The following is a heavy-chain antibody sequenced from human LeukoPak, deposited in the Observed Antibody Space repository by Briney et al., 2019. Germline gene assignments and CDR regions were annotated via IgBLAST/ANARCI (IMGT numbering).Heavy chain of an antibody. CDR1: GYPCTTYW. J-gene: IGHJ4*02. CDR2: IDPSDSST. Sequence: GASLKISCKTSGYPCTTYWITWVRQMPGKGLEWMGRIDPSDSSTNFSPSFQGHVTISVDKSISTAYLQWSSLKASDTAIYYCARRASPADYWGQGTLVTVSS. V-gene: IGHV5-10-1*01. CDR3: ARRASPADY.